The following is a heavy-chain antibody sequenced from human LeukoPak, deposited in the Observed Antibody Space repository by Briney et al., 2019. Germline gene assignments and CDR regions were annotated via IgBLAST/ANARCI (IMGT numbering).Heavy chain of an antibody. CDR2: ISVRSNYI. V-gene: IGHV3-21*01. CDR3: VRLRRNSDTSGFYYYYDF. J-gene: IGHJ4*02. D-gene: IGHD3-22*01. Sequence: GGSLRLSCAASGYTFSSYSINWVRQAPGKGLEWVSSISVRSNYIYYADSVRGRFRISRDDARDSLYLQMNSLRAEDTAVYYCVRLRRNSDTSGFYYYYDFWGQGTLVTVSS. CDR1: GYTFSSYS.